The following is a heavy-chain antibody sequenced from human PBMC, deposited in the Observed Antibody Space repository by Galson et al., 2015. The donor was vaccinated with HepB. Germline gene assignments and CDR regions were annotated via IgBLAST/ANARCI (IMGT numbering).Heavy chain of an antibody. Sequence: SVKVSCKASGGTLSSYAISWVRQAPGQGLEWMGGIIPIFGTANYAQKFQGRVTITADESTSTAYMELSSLRSEDTAVYYCARVLLMVYATHPYYYYGMDVWGQGTTVTVSS. J-gene: IGHJ6*02. CDR3: ARVLLMVYATHPYYYYGMDV. V-gene: IGHV1-69*13. CDR1: GGTLSSYA. CDR2: IIPIFGTA. D-gene: IGHD2-8*01.